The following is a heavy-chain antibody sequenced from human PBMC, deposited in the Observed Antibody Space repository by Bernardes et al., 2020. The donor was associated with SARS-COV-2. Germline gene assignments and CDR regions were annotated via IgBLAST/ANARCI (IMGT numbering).Heavy chain of an antibody. V-gene: IGHV1-2*02. CDR1: GHTFTGYY. J-gene: IGHJ6*02. Sequence: ASVKVSCKASGHTFTGYYVHWVRQAPGQGLEWMGWINPNSGGTNYAQKFQDRVTMTRDTSISTAYMELSRLRSDDTAVYYCAIPPTNYDRYGMDVWGQGTTVTVSS. D-gene: IGHD3-22*01. CDR3: AIPPTNYDRYGMDV. CDR2: INPNSGGT.